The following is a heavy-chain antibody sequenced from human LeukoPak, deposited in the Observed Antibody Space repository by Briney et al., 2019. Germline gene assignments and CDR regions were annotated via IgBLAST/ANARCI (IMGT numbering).Heavy chain of an antibody. D-gene: IGHD3-22*01. J-gene: IGHJ5*02. CDR2: IRSNSDGGTK. V-gene: IGHV3-15*01. CDR1: GFTFSSYA. Sequence: GGSLRLSCAASGFTFSSYAMTWVRQAPGKGLEWVGRIRSNSDGGTKDYAAPVKGRFTLSRDDSKTTLYLQMNSLQTEDTAVYYCATDFYDSTWGQGTLVTVSS. CDR3: ATDFYDST.